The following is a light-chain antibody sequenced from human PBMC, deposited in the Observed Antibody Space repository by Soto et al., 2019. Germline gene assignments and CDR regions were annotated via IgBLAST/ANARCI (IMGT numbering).Light chain of an antibody. Sequence: EIVMTQSPATLSVSPGERATLSCRASQSVSSNLAWYKQKPGQSPRLLIYGASTRASVIPSRFSGSGSGTVLSLTISRLQSEDFAVYCCQQYNYWPPWTVGQGTKVEIK. CDR3: QQYNYWPPWT. J-gene: IGKJ1*01. CDR2: GAS. V-gene: IGKV3-15*01. CDR1: QSVSSN.